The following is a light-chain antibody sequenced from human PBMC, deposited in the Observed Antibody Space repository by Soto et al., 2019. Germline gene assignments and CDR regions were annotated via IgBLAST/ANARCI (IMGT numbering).Light chain of an antibody. CDR2: GAS. V-gene: IGKV3-20*01. J-gene: IGKJ2*01. CDR3: QQYGSSPPMYT. CDR1: QSVSSSY. Sequence: EIVLTQSPGTLSLSPGERATLSCRASQSVSSSYLVWYQQKPGQAPRLLIYGASSRATGIPDRFSGSGSGTDFTLTISRLEPEDFEVYYCQQYGSSPPMYTFGQGTKLEIK.